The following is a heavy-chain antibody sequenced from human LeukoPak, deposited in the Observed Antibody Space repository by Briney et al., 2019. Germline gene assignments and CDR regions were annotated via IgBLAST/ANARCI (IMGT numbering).Heavy chain of an antibody. CDR3: AIDRKVAGTFYGMDV. CDR1: GFTFSSYE. Sequence: GGSLRLSCAASGFTFSSYEMNWVRQAPGKGLEWVSYISSSGSTIYYADSVKGRFTISRDNAKNSLYLQMNSLRDQDTAVYYCAIDRKVAGTFYGMDVWGQGTTVTVSS. J-gene: IGHJ6*02. D-gene: IGHD6-19*01. V-gene: IGHV3-48*03. CDR2: ISSSGSTI.